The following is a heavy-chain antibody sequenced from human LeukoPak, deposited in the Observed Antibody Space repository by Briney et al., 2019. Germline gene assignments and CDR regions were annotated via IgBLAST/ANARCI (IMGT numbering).Heavy chain of an antibody. D-gene: IGHD4-23*01. CDR2: IDPSDSYT. CDR3: ARPGVGGGNSHDAFDI. V-gene: IGHV5-10-1*01. CDR1: GYSFTNYW. Sequence: GESLKISCKGSGYSFTNYWISWVRQMPGKGLEWMGRIDPSDSYTNYSPSFQGHVTFSADRSISTAYLQWSSLKASDTAMYYCARPGVGGGNSHDAFDIWGQGTMVTVSS. J-gene: IGHJ3*02.